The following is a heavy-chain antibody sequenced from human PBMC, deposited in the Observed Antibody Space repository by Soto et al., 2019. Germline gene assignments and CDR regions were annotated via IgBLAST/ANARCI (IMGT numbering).Heavy chain of an antibody. Sequence: PGGSLRLSCAASGFTFSSYWMSWVRQAPGKGLEWVANIKLDGSEKYYVDSVKGRFTISRDNAKNSLYLQMNSLRAEDTALYYCARSFSPSWYNWFDPWGQGTLVTVSS. CDR3: ARSFSPSWYNWFDP. V-gene: IGHV3-7*03. CDR2: IKLDGSEK. J-gene: IGHJ5*02. CDR1: GFTFSSYW. D-gene: IGHD6-13*01.